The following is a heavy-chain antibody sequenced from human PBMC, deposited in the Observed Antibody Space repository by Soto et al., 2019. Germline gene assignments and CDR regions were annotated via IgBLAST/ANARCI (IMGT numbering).Heavy chain of an antibody. Sequence: SETLSLTCTVSGGSISSGAYCWSWIRQHPGKGLEWIGYIYGSGSTYYNPSLKSRVTMSLDTSKNQFSLKLRSVTAADTAVYYCXTTYSSSSRYYYYGVDVWGQGTTVTVSS. CDR1: GGSISSGAYC. D-gene: IGHD6-6*01. CDR3: XTTYSSSSRYYYYGVDV. V-gene: IGHV4-31*03. J-gene: IGHJ6*02. CDR2: IYGSGST.